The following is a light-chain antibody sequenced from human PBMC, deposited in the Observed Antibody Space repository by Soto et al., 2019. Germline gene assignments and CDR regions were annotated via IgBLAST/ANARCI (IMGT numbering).Light chain of an antibody. CDR2: KAS. CDR1: QVIDNW. CDR3: QQYNRYPLT. V-gene: IGKV1-5*03. Sequence: DIQMTQSPSTLSASVGDRVTITCRATQVIDNWLAWYQQKPGKAPKVVIYKASRLESGVPSRFSGSGSGTEFTLTIRILEPDDFGTYYCQQYNRYPLTLGGGTKVNIK. J-gene: IGKJ4*01.